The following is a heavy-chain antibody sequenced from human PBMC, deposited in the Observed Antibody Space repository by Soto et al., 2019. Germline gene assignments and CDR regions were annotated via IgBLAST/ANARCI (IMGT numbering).Heavy chain of an antibody. D-gene: IGHD1-26*01. CDR3: ARRYGGNFDN. CDR2: IYYSGST. CDR1: GGSISSYY. V-gene: IGHV4-59*01. J-gene: IGHJ4*02. Sequence: LSLTCTVSGGSISSYYWSWIRQPPGKGLEWIGYIYYSGSTNYNPSLKSRVTISVDTSKNQFSLKVSSVTAADTAVYYCARRYGGNFDNWGQGTLVTVSS.